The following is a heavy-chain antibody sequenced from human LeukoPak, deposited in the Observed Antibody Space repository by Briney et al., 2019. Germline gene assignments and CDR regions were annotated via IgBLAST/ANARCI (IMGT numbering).Heavy chain of an antibody. CDR3: ARVGGAAAVKGWFDP. J-gene: IGHJ5*02. D-gene: IGHD6-13*01. CDR1: GYTFTGYY. V-gene: IGHV1-2*02. Sequence: ASVKVSCKASGYTFTGYYMHWVRQAPGQGLEWMGWINPNSGGTNYAQKFQGRVTMTRDTSISTAYMELSRLRSDDTAVYYRARVGGAAAVKGWFDPWGQGTLVTVSS. CDR2: INPNSGGT.